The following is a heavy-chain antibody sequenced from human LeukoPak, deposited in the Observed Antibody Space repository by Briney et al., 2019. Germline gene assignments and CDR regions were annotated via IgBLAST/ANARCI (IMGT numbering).Heavy chain of an antibody. V-gene: IGHV4-61*01. D-gene: IGHD2-15*01. Sequence: PSETLSLTCTVSGGSFNSGSYFWTWIRQPPGKGLEWFGYIYYSGSTKCNPSLKSRVTISIDTSKNQFSLKLSSVTAADTAVHYCARDPGYCSGSSCYGLGPEGYWGQGTLVTVSS. J-gene: IGHJ4*02. CDR3: ARDPGYCSGSSCYGLGPEGY. CDR1: GGSFNSGSYF. CDR2: IYYSGST.